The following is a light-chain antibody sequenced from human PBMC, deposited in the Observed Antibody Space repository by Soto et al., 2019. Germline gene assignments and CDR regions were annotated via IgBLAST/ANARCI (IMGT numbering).Light chain of an antibody. J-gene: IGKJ3*01. Sequence: EMVLTQSPGTLSLSPGERVTLSCRASQTVSNNYLAWYQQKPGQAPRRIIYGASISATGIPDRFSGRGSGTDFTLTISKLEPEDFATYYCHRYDTSPIITFGPGTKVDI. CDR3: HRYDTSPIIT. CDR1: QTVSNNY. V-gene: IGKV3-20*01. CDR2: GAS.